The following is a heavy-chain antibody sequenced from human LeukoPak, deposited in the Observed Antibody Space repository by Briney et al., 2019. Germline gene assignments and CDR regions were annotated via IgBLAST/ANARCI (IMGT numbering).Heavy chain of an antibody. Sequence: PGGSLRLSCAASGFTFTNYGMHWVRRAPGKGLEWVAVVWFDGTNKYYADSVKGRFTISRDNSKNTVYLQMNSLRADDTAVHYCARDRVTKQAPPGYWGQGTLVTVSS. V-gene: IGHV3-33*01. CDR3: ARDRVTKQAPPGY. CDR2: VWFDGTNK. D-gene: IGHD2-8*01. CDR1: GFTFTNYG. J-gene: IGHJ4*02.